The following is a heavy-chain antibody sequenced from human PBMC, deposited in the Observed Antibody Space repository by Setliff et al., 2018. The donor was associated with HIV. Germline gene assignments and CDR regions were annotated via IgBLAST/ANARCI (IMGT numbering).Heavy chain of an antibody. D-gene: IGHD2-2*01. Sequence: KPSETLSLTCSVSGDSISSGSYYWSWIRLPAGKGLEWIGGIYYSGSAYYSPSLKSRVTISVDTSKNQFSLKLSSVTAADTAVYYCARRKGYCSGPSCLEFSWFDPWGQGTLVTVSS. CDR2: IYYSGSA. CDR3: ARRKGYCSGPSCLEFSWFDP. J-gene: IGHJ5*02. V-gene: IGHV4-39*01. CDR1: GDSISSGSYY.